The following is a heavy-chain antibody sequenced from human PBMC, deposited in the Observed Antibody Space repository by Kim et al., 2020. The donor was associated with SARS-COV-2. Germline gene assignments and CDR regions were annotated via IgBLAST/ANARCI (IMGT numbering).Heavy chain of an antibody. J-gene: IGHJ4*02. CDR1: GFTFSSYA. V-gene: IGHV3-33*06. CDR3: SKGLYSYGYNYSPTDY. CDR2: IRYDGSNK. Sequence: GGSLRLSCAASGFTFSSYAMHWVRQAPGKGLEWVAVIRYDGSNKYYADSVKGRFTISRDNSKNTLYLQMNSLRAEDTAVYYCSKGLYSYGYNYSPTDYWGQGNLVTVSS. D-gene: IGHD5-18*01.